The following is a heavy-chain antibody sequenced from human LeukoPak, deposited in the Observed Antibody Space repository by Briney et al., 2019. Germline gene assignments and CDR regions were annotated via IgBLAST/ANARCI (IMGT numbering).Heavy chain of an antibody. D-gene: IGHD2-2*01. J-gene: IGHJ5*02. CDR3: ARVGTSPTGNWFDP. Sequence: ASVKVSCKASGYTFTDYYMHWVRQAPGQGLEWMGWINPNSGGTNYAQKFQGRVTMTRDTSISTAYMELSRLRSDDTAVYYCARVGTSPTGNWFDPWGQGTLVTVSS. CDR1: GYTFTDYY. V-gene: IGHV1-2*02. CDR2: INPNSGGT.